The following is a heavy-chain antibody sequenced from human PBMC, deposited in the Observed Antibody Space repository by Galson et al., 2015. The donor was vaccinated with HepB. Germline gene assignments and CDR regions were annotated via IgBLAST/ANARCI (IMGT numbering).Heavy chain of an antibody. J-gene: IGHJ3*02. Sequence: PALVKPTQTLTLTCTFSGFSLSTSGMRVSWIRQPPGKALEWLARIDWDDDKFYSTSLKTRLTISKDTSKNQVVLTMTNMDPVDTATYYCARIHGGATEDAFDIWDQGTMVTVSS. CDR2: IDWDDDK. D-gene: IGHD1-26*01. V-gene: IGHV2-70*04. CDR3: ARIHGGATEDAFDI. CDR1: GFSLSTSGMR.